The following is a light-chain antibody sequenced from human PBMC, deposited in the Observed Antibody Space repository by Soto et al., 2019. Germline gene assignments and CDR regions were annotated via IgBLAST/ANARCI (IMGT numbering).Light chain of an antibody. Sequence: QSALTQPPSASGTPGQRVTISCSGSSSNIGSNYVYWYQQVPGTAPKLLIYHNDRRPSGVPDRFSGSKSGTSASLAISGLQSADEADYYCAVWDDSLNGPVFGGGTQLTVL. CDR2: HND. CDR1: SSNIGSNY. CDR3: AVWDDSLNGPV. V-gene: IGLV1-44*01. J-gene: IGLJ3*02.